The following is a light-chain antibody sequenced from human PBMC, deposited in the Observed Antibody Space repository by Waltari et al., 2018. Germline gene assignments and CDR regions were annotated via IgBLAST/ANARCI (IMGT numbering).Light chain of an antibody. Sequence: IQMTQSPSSLSASIGDRVTITCRARKDIRKNLSWFQERPGKAPKLLIYDASNLEAVVPSRFSGTGSGTDFSLTISSLQPEDSATYYCQHYNNLPYTFSRGTKLQIK. CDR1: KDIRKN. CDR2: DAS. J-gene: IGKJ2*01. CDR3: QHYNNLPYT. V-gene: IGKV1-33*01.